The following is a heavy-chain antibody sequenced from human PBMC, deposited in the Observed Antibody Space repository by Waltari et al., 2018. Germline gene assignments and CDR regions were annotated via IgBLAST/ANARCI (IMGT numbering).Heavy chain of an antibody. CDR2: ISGSGGST. Sequence: EVQLVESGGGLVQPGGSLRLSCAASGFTFSSSALSWVRQAPGKGLEWVSAISGSGGSTYYADSVKGRFTISRDNSKNTLYLQMNSLRAEDTAVYYCANEGIAAAGTPGGVDYWGQGTLVTVSS. CDR1: GFTFSSSA. D-gene: IGHD6-13*01. J-gene: IGHJ4*02. V-gene: IGHV3-23*04. CDR3: ANEGIAAAGTPGGVDY.